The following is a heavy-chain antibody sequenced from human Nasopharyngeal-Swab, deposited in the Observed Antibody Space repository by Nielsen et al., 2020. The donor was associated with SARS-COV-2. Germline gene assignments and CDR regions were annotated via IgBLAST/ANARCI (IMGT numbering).Heavy chain of an antibody. D-gene: IGHD3-3*01. V-gene: IGHV4-59*01. CDR3: ARGGRGIFGVVTNFDY. Sequence: RQAPGKGLEWNGYIYYSGSTNYNPSLKSRVTISVDTSKNQFSLKLSSVTAADTAVYYCARGGRGIFGVVTNFDYWGQGTLVTVSS. CDR2: IYYSGST. J-gene: IGHJ4*02.